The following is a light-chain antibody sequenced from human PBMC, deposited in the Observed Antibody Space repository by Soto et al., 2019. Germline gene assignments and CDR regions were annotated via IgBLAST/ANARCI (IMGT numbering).Light chain of an antibody. CDR1: SSDVGGYNY. J-gene: IGLJ1*01. Sequence: QSALTQPASVSGSPGQSIAISCTGTSSDVGGYNYVSWYQQHPGKAPKLLLSEVSNRPSGVSDRFSGSKSGNTASLTISGLQTQDEADYYCSSFTIAYTFVFGTGTKVTVL. CDR3: SSFTIAYTFV. V-gene: IGLV2-14*01. CDR2: EVS.